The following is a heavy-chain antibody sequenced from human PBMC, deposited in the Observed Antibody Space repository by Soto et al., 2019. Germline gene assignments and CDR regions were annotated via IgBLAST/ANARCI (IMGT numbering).Heavy chain of an antibody. J-gene: IGHJ4*02. D-gene: IGHD6-13*01. CDR1: GGSFSGYY. Sequence: SETLSLTCAVYGGSFSGYYWSWIRQPPGKGLEWIGEINHSVSTNYNPSLKSRVTISVDTSKNQFSLKLSSVTAADTAVYYCARRDTGYSSSWYRNWGQGTLVTVSS. CDR3: ARRDTGYSSSWYRN. CDR2: INHSVST. V-gene: IGHV4-34*01.